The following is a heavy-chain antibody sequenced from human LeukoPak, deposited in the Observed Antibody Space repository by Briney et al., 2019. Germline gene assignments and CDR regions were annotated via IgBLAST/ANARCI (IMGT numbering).Heavy chain of an antibody. Sequence: ASVKVSCKASGYTFTGYYMHWVQQAPGQGLEWMGWINPNSGGTNYAQKFQGRVTMTRDTSISTAYMELSRLRSDDTAVYYCARPLGGYSYGTKTQKYFQHWGQGTLVTVSS. D-gene: IGHD5-18*01. CDR1: GYTFTGYY. CDR2: INPNSGGT. V-gene: IGHV1-2*02. CDR3: ARPLGGYSYGTKTQKYFQH. J-gene: IGHJ1*01.